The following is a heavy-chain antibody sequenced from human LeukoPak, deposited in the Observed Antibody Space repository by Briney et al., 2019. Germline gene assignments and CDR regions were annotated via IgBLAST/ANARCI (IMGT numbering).Heavy chain of an antibody. V-gene: IGHV3-30*02. CDR1: GFIFSSYG. CDR2: IRYDGRNK. CDR3: ARRTALEQYFDC. Sequence: PGGSLRLSCAASGFIFSSYGMHWVRQAPGKGLEWVAFIRYDGRNKYYADSVKGRFTISRDNSKNTLYLQMNSLRGEDTAVYYCARRTALEQYFDCWGQGTLVTVSS. D-gene: IGHD1/OR15-1a*01. J-gene: IGHJ4*02.